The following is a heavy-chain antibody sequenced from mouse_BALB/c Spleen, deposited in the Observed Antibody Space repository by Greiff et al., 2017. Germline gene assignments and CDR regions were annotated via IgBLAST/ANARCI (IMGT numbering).Heavy chain of an antibody. CDR1: GFTFSSFG. J-gene: IGHJ2*01. D-gene: IGHD2-14*01. Sequence: EVQLVESGGGLVQPGGSRKLSCAVSGFTFSSFGMHWVRQAPEKGLEWVAYISSGSSTIYYADTVKGRFTISRDNPKNTLFLQMTSLRSEDTAMYYCARGDYRYDFDYWGQGTTLTVSS. V-gene: IGHV5-17*02. CDR2: ISSGSSTI. CDR3: ARGDYRYDFDY.